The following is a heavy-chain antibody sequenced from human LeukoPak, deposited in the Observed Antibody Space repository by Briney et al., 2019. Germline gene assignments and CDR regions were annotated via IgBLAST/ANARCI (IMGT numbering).Heavy chain of an antibody. Sequence: GGSLRLSCVDPGFTFSSYDMSWVRQIPGKGLEWVSAISASGGSTYYADSVKGRFTISRDNSKSTLYLQVNSLRAEDTAIFYCARDLNRNWFDPWGQGTLVTVSS. CDR3: ARDLNRNWFDP. D-gene: IGHD1-14*01. J-gene: IGHJ5*02. CDR1: GFTFSSYD. CDR2: ISASGGST. V-gene: IGHV3-23*01.